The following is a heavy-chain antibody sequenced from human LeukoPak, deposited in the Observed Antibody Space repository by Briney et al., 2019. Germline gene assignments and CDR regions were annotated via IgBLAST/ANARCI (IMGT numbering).Heavy chain of an antibody. Sequence: SETLSLTCTVSADSISSGYTWGWIRQSPGKGLEWIGSIYHSGSTHYNPSLRSRGTISVDMSKTQFSLRLNSVTAADTAVYYCARDGASASGSWFGPWGQGTLVIVSS. V-gene: IGHV4-38-2*02. CDR1: ADSISSGYT. J-gene: IGHJ5*02. CDR3: ARDGASASGSWFGP. D-gene: IGHD1-26*01. CDR2: IYHSGST.